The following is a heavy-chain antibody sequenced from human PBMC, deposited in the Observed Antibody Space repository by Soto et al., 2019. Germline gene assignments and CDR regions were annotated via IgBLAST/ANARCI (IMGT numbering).Heavy chain of an antibody. Sequence: SETLSLTCTVSGGSISSYYWSWIRQPPGKGLEWIGYIYYSGSTNYNPSLKSRVTISVDTSKNQFSLKLSSVTAADTAVYYCASQPYSSGWYEAAFDYWGQGTLVTSPQ. CDR2: IYYSGST. CDR3: ASQPYSSGWYEAAFDY. V-gene: IGHV4-59*01. D-gene: IGHD6-19*01. CDR1: GGSISSYY. J-gene: IGHJ4*02.